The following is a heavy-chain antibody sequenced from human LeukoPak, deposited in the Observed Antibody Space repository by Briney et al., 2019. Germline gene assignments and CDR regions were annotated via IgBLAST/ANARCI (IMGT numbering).Heavy chain of an antibody. J-gene: IGHJ4*02. V-gene: IGHV4-4*07. CDR1: GGSISNYY. CDR3: ARPASDSSRHGPPYYFDY. Sequence: SETLSLTCTVSGGSISNYYWSWIRQPAGKGLEWVGRIYTSGSTNYNPSLKSRVTMSVDTSKNQFSLKLSSVTAADTAVYFCARPASDSSRHGPPYYFDYWGQGTLVTVSS. D-gene: IGHD6-13*01. CDR2: IYTSGST.